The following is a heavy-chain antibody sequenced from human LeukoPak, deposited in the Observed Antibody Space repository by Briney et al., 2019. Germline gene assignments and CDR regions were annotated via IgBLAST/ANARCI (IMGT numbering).Heavy chain of an antibody. V-gene: IGHV3-23*01. CDR1: GFTFSSYA. CDR3: ARDRDGSGSYFDY. J-gene: IGHJ4*02. CDR2: ISGSGGST. Sequence: PGGSLRLSCVASGFTFSSYAMSWVRQAPGKGLEWVSAISGSGGSTYYADSVKGRFTISRDNSKNTLYLQMNSLRAEDTAVYYCARDRDGSGSYFDYWGQGTLVTVSS. D-gene: IGHD3-10*01.